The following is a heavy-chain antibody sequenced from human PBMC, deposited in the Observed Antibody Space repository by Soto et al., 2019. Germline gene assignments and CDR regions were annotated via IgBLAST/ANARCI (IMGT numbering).Heavy chain of an antibody. V-gene: IGHV1-69*04. CDR2: IIPILGIA. D-gene: IGHD2-2*01. CDR1: GGTFSSHT. J-gene: IGHJ3*02. CDR3: ARDRLGYCSSTSCYVGAFDI. Sequence: SVKVSCKASGGTFSSHTISWVRQAPGQGLEWMGRIIPILGIANYAQKFQGRVTITADKSTSTAYMELSSLRSEDTAVYYCARDRLGYCSSTSCYVGAFDISGQGTMVTVSS.